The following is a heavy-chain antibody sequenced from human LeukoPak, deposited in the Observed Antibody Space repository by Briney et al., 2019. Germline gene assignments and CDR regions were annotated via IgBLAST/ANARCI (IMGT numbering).Heavy chain of an antibody. CDR3: ASPLLETGEFQGY. V-gene: IGHV3-21*01. CDR2: ISSSGGYS. CDR1: GFSFDTYS. D-gene: IGHD7-27*01. Sequence: GGSLGLSCAASGFSFDTYSMHWVRQAPGKGLEWVSSISSSGGYSYYSDSMKGRFTISRDNVKNSLYLQMNSLRAEDTGIYYCASPLLETGEFQGYWGQGTLVTVSS. J-gene: IGHJ4*02.